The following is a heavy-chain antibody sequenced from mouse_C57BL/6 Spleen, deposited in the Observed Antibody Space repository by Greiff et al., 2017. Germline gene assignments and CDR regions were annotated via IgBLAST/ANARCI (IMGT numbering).Heavy chain of an antibody. J-gene: IGHJ4*01. V-gene: IGHV5-4*01. CDR3: ARDRPYPMDY. Sequence: DVHLVESGGGLVKPGGSLKLSCAASGFTFSSYAMSWVRQTPEKRLEWVATISDGGSYTYYPDNVKGRFTISRDNAKNNLYLQMSHLKSEDTAMYYCARDRPYPMDYWGQGTSVTVSS. CDR1: GFTFSSYA. CDR2: ISDGGSYT.